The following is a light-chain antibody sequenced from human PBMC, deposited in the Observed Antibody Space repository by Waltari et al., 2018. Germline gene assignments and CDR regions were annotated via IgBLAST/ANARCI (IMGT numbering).Light chain of an antibody. V-gene: IGLV2-14*03. CDR1: SRDVGTYNY. CDR3: SSYISSSTLEL. Sequence: QSALTQPASVSGSPGQSIPISCTGTSRDVGTYNYVSWYQQHPGKAPKLMIFDVSIRPSGVSNRFSGSKSGNTASLTISGLQAEDEADYYCSSYISSSTLELFGGGTSLTVL. J-gene: IGLJ2*01. CDR2: DVS.